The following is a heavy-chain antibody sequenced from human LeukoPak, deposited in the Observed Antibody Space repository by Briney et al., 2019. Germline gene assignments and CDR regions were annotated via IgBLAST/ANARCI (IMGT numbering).Heavy chain of an antibody. D-gene: IGHD6-13*01. CDR2: ILYDGSEK. J-gene: IGHJ4*02. Sequence: GGSLRLSCAASGFTFSRHPMHWVRQAPGKGLEWVAVILYDGSEKYYTESVKGRFTISRDNSKNTLYLQMDSLRPEDTAVYYCAKDPRRYSRTGGYFDYWGQGTLVTVSS. V-gene: IGHV3-30*04. CDR3: AKDPRRYSRTGGYFDY. CDR1: GFTFSRHP.